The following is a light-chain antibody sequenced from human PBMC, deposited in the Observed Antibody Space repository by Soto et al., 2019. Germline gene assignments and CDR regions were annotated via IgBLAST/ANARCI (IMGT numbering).Light chain of an antibody. CDR1: QSISSY. J-gene: IGKJ1*01. V-gene: IGKV1-39*01. Sequence: DIQMTQSASSLSSSLGDRVTITCRASQSISSYLNWYQQKPGKAPKLLIYAASSLQSGVPSRFSGSGSGTDFTLTISSLQPEDFATYYCQQSYSTLWTFGQGTKVDIK. CDR2: AAS. CDR3: QQSYSTLWT.